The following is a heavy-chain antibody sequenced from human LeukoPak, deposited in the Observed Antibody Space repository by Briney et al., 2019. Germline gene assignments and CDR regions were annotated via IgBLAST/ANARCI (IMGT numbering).Heavy chain of an antibody. CDR2: IYYSGST. V-gene: IGHV4-30-4*01. Sequence: SETLSLTCTVSGGSISSGDYYWSWIRQPPGKGLEWIGYIYYSGSTYYNPSLKSRVTISVDTSKNQFSLKLSSVTAADTAVYYCARGIAVAGGDWFDPWGQGTLVTVSS. D-gene: IGHD6-19*01. CDR1: GGSISSGDYY. J-gene: IGHJ5*02. CDR3: ARGIAVAGGDWFDP.